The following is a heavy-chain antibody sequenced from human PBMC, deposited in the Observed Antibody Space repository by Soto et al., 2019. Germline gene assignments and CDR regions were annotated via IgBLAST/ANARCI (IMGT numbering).Heavy chain of an antibody. Sequence: XXTLSLTCAVYGGSFSGYYWRWILQPPGKGLEWIGEIDHSGSTNYNPSLKSRVTISVDTSKNQFSLKLSSVTAEDTAVYYCAREVAARRYYYYGMDVWGQGTTVTVSS. CDR3: AREVAARRYYYYGMDV. D-gene: IGHD6-6*01. CDR1: GGSFSGYY. V-gene: IGHV4-34*01. J-gene: IGHJ6*02. CDR2: IDHSGST.